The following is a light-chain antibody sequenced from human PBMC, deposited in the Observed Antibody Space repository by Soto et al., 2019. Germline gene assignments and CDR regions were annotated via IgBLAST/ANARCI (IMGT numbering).Light chain of an antibody. Sequence: QSALTQPASVSGSPGQSITISCTGTSGDVGGHNYVSWYQQHPGKAPKVMIYEVTNRPSGVSNRFSGSKSGNTASLTISALQAEDEADYYCSSYSSGSTLRVFGTGTKLTVL. J-gene: IGLJ1*01. CDR1: SGDVGGHNY. V-gene: IGLV2-14*01. CDR3: SSYSSGSTLRV. CDR2: EVT.